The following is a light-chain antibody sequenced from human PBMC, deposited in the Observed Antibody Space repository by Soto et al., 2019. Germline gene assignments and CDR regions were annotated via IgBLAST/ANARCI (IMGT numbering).Light chain of an antibody. CDR2: CAS. CDR3: QQYGSSPRT. J-gene: IGKJ1*01. V-gene: IGKV3-20*01. CDR1: QSVSSSY. Sequence: EIVLTQSPGTLSLSPGERATLSCRASQSVSSSYLAWYQQKPGQTPRLLIYCASSSATGIPDRFSGSGSGTDFTLTISRLEPEDFAVYYCQQYGSSPRTFGQGTKVDIK.